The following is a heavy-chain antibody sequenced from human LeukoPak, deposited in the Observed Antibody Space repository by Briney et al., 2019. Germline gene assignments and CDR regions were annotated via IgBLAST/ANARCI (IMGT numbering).Heavy chain of an antibody. Sequence: ASVKVSCTASGYTFTGYYMHWVRQAPGQGLEWMGWINPNSGGTNYSQKFQGRVTMTRDTSISTAYMELSRLRSDDTAVYYCAREWYSSSWYGDAFDIWGQGTMVTVSS. D-gene: IGHD6-13*01. CDR2: INPNSGGT. J-gene: IGHJ3*02. CDR3: AREWYSSSWYGDAFDI. CDR1: GYTFTGYY. V-gene: IGHV1-2*02.